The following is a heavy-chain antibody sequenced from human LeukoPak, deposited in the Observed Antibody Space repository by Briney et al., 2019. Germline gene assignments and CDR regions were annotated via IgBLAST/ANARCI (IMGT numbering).Heavy chain of an antibody. D-gene: IGHD4-23*01. CDR2: INSDGRST. V-gene: IGHV3-74*01. CDR1: GITFSSYW. CDR3: ARSAYPGNSVIED. Sequence: GGSLRLSCAGSGITFSSYWMHWVRQASGKGLVWVSRINSDGRSTNYADSVKGRFTISRDNAKNTLYLQMNSLRAEDTAVYYCARSAYPGNSVIEDWGRGILVTVSS. J-gene: IGHJ4*02.